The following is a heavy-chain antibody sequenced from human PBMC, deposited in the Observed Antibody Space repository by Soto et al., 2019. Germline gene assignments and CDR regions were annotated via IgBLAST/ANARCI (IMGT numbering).Heavy chain of an antibody. V-gene: IGHV4-4*02. Sequence: SETLSLTCAVAGGSISSNNWWSWVRQPPGKGLEWTGKIYHSGSINYNPSLKSRFTISVDKSKNQLSLKLSSVTAADTAVYYCARADRGSGYGMDVWGQGTTVTVSS. J-gene: IGHJ6*02. CDR2: IYHSGSI. CDR3: ARADRGSGYGMDV. D-gene: IGHD3-10*01. CDR1: GGSISSNNW.